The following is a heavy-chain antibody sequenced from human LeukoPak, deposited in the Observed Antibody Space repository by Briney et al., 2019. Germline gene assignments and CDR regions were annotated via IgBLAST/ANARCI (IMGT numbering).Heavy chain of an antibody. CDR3: ARSVIHGHNSGGDY. J-gene: IGHJ4*02. D-gene: IGHD5-24*01. V-gene: IGHV3-30*04. Sequence: GGSLRLSCEASGFTFSRYAMHWVRQAPGKGLEWVAVISYDGTYKYYTDSVNDRFTISRDNSKNTLYLQMNSLRVDDTAVYYCARSVIHGHNSGGDYWGQGTLVTVSS. CDR1: GFTFSRYA. CDR2: ISYDGTYK.